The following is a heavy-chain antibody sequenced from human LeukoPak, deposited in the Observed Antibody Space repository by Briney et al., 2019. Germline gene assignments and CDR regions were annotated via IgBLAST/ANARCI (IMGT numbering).Heavy chain of an antibody. D-gene: IGHD1-26*01. CDR1: GFSFNNYA. CDR3: AKDVGGTNFHYMDV. V-gene: IGHV3-30-3*01. J-gene: IGHJ6*03. Sequence: GGSLRLSCAPSGFSFNNYAVHWVRQGPGKGLEWVATMSYDGNNKYYGDSVQGRFTISRDRAQNTVDVQMNSLRAEDTAVYYCAKDVGGTNFHYMDVWGKGTTVIVSS. CDR2: MSYDGNNK.